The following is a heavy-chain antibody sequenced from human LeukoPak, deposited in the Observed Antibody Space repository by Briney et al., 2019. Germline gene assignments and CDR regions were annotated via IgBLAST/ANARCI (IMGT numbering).Heavy chain of an antibody. D-gene: IGHD4-23*01. J-gene: IGHJ4*02. CDR3: AKDPHRATVVTRGFDY. Sequence: GGSLRLSCAASGFTFTNYAMNWVRQAPGKGLEWVSAISGSGGSTYYADSVKGRFTISRDNSKNTLYLQMNSLRAEDTAVYYCAKDPHRATVVTRGFDYWGQGTLVTVSS. CDR1: GFTFTNYA. CDR2: ISGSGGST. V-gene: IGHV3-23*01.